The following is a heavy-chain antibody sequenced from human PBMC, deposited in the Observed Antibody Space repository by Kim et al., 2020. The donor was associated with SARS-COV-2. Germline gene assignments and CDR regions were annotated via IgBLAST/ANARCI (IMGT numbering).Heavy chain of an antibody. CDR2: ISSSSSTI. V-gene: IGHV3-48*02. CDR1: GFTFSSYS. J-gene: IGHJ3*02. D-gene: IGHD3-3*01. Sequence: GGSLRLSCAASGFTFSSYSMNWVRQAPGKGLEWVSYISSSSSTIYYADSVKGRFTISRDNAKNSLYLQMNSLRDEDTAVYYCAGDTNYDCWSGYSAAFDIWGQGTMVTVSS. CDR3: AGDTNYDCWSGYSAAFDI.